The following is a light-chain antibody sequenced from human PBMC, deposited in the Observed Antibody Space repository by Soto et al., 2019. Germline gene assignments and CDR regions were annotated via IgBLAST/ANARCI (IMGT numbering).Light chain of an antibody. CDR2: GAS. J-gene: IGKJ5*01. V-gene: IGKV1-6*01. CDR3: LQDFNYPIT. CDR1: RGIRNV. Sequence: AIPLTQSPSSLSASVGDRVTISCRASRGIRNVLAWYQHAPGKDPKCLIYGASILHSGVPSRFSGSGSGTDFTLTISSLLPEDFATYYCLQDFNYPITFGQGTRLEIK.